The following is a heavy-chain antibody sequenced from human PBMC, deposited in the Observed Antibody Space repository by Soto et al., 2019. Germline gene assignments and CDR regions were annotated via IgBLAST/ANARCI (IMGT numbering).Heavy chain of an antibody. CDR2: IYYSGST. CDR3: AREVVGAIVGNWFDP. CDR1: GGSISSYY. J-gene: IGHJ5*02. Sequence: SETLSLTCTVSGGSISSYYWSWIRQPPGKGLEWIGYIYYSGSTNYNPSLKSRVTISVDTSKNQFSLKLSSVTAADTAVYYCAREVVGAIVGNWFDPWGQGTLVTVSS. V-gene: IGHV4-59*01. D-gene: IGHD1-26*01.